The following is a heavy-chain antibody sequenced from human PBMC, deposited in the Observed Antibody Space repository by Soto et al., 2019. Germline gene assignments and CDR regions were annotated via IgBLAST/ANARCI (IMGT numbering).Heavy chain of an antibody. Sequence: QVRLVQSGAEVKKPGSSVKVSCKASGGTFSSYAISWVRQAPGQGLEWMGGIIPIFGTANYAQKFQGRVTITADKSTSTAYMELSSLRSEDTAVYYCARDPYDFWSGYQYYYGMDVWGQGTTVTVSS. J-gene: IGHJ6*02. CDR1: GGTFSSYA. D-gene: IGHD3-3*01. CDR2: IIPIFGTA. V-gene: IGHV1-69*06. CDR3: ARDPYDFWSGYQYYYGMDV.